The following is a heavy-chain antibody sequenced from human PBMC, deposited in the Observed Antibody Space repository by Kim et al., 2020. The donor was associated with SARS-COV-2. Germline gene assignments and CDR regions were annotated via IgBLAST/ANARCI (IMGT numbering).Heavy chain of an antibody. V-gene: IGHV3-49*04. Sequence: GGSLRLSCRASGFTIGGYGMSWVRQAPGKGLEWVSFIRSKANGGTTEYAASVKGRFTISRDDSKSIVYLQMKSLSSEDTAVYYCTRDFVRGDNVDYWGQGTSVTVPS. J-gene: IGHJ4*02. CDR1: GFTIGGYG. CDR3: TRDFVRGDNVDY. CDR2: IRSKANGGTT. D-gene: IGHD2-15*01.